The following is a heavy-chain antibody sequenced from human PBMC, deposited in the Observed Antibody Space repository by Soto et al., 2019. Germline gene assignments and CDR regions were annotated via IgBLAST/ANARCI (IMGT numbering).Heavy chain of an antibody. J-gene: IGHJ6*02. D-gene: IGHD3-10*01. CDR1: WGNLSGFY. Sequence: LETQSLPYAVYWGNLSGFYWRWIPQPPGKGLEWIGEINHSGSTNYNPSLKSRVTISVDTSKNQFSLKLSSVTAADTAVYYCARFTMVRGVSNYYYGMDVWGQGTTVTVSS. CDR2: INHSGST. CDR3: ARFTMVRGVSNYYYGMDV. V-gene: IGHV4-34*01.